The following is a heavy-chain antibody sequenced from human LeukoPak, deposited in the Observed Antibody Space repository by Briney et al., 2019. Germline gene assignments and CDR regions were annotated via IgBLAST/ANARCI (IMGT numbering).Heavy chain of an antibody. CDR1: GFTFSSYG. V-gene: IGHV3-33*01. J-gene: IGHJ3*02. D-gene: IGHD6-13*01. Sequence: GGSLRLSCAASGFTFSSYGMNWVRQAPGKGLEWVAVIWYDGSNKYYADSVKGRFTISRDNSKNTLYLHMSSLKTEDTAVYYCARDKRYSSSWYNRGAFDIWGKGTIVTVSS. CDR3: ARDKRYSSSWYNRGAFDI. CDR2: IWYDGSNK.